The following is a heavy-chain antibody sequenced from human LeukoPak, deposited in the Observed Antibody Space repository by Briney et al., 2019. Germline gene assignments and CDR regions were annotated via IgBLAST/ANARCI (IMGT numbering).Heavy chain of an antibody. CDR1: GGSFSGYY. V-gene: IGHV4-34*01. Sequence: KPSETLSLTCAVYGGSFSGYYWSWIRQPPGKGLEWIGEINHSGSTNYNPSLKSRVTISVDTSKNQFSLKLSSVTAADTAVYYCARFSIAARPHYYSYGMDVWGQGTTVTVSS. J-gene: IGHJ6*02. CDR2: INHSGST. CDR3: ARFSIAARPHYYSYGMDV. D-gene: IGHD6-6*01.